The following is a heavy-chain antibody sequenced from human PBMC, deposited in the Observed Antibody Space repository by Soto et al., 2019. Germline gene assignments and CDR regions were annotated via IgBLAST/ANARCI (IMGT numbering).Heavy chain of an antibody. J-gene: IGHJ6*02. CDR1: GYTFTSYY. V-gene: IGHV1-46*01. D-gene: IGHD3-22*01. Sequence: ASVKVSCKASGYTFTSYYMHWVRQAPGQGLEWMGIINPSGGSTSYARKFQGRVTMTRDTSTSTVYMELSSLRSEDTAVYYCAREENAIVVVMDVGGQGTTVTVSS. CDR2: INPSGGST. CDR3: AREENAIVVVMDV.